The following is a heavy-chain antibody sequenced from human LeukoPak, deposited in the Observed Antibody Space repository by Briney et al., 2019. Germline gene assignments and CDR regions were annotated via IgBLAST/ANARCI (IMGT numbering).Heavy chain of an antibody. CDR3: ARESIGYYDSSGYYYDAFDI. V-gene: IGHV3-21*01. D-gene: IGHD3-22*01. J-gene: IGHJ3*02. Sequence: GGSLRLSCAASGFTFSSYSMNWVRQAPGKGLEWVSSISSSSSYIYYADSVKGRFTISRDNAKNSLYLQMNSLRAEDTAVYYCARESIGYYDSSGYYYDAFDIWGQGTMVTVSS. CDR1: GFTFSSYS. CDR2: ISSSSSYI.